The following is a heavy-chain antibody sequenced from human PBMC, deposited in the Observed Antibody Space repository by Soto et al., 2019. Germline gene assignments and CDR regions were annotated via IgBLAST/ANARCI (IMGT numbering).Heavy chain of an antibody. V-gene: IGHV1-18*01. Sequence: QVQLVQSGAEVKKPGASVKVSCKASGYTFTTYAISWVRQAPGQGLEWMGWINAHNGNTNYAQKLQGRVTMTTDTATRTAYMELRSLRSDATAVYCCARDAPPEGYWCQGNLVAVSA. CDR1: GYTFTTYA. CDR3: ARDAPPEGY. CDR2: INAHNGNT. J-gene: IGHJ4*02.